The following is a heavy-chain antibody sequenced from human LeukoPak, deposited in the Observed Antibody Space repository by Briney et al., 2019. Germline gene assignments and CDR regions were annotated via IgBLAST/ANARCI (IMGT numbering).Heavy chain of an antibody. J-gene: IGHJ4*02. D-gene: IGHD3-10*01. CDR2: IYYSGNT. CDR1: GGSLSSSSYY. CDR3: ARVGGWFGELLQYYFDH. Sequence: SETLSLTCTVSGGSLSSSSYYWGWIRQPPGKGLEWIGSIYYSGNTYYNPSLKSRVTISVDTSKNQFSLRLSSVTAADTAVYYCARVGGWFGELLQYYFDHWGQGTRVTVSS. V-gene: IGHV4-39*07.